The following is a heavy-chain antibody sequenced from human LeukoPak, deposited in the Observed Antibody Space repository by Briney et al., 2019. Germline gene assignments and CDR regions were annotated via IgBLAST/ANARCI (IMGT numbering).Heavy chain of an antibody. V-gene: IGHV4-61*02. CDR1: GASVSGGDYY. CDR2: VYGGVSSQRNPSH. D-gene: IGHD2-15*01. Sequence: SETLSLTCSVSGASVSGGDYYWSWIRQPAGKGLEWIGRVYGGVSSQRNPSHQYNPSLMSRLTISADTSGNQFSLSLHSVTAADTAIYYCARDRQEGGMRVSSFQYWGQGTPVTVSS. CDR3: ARDRQEGGMRVSSFQY. J-gene: IGHJ4*02.